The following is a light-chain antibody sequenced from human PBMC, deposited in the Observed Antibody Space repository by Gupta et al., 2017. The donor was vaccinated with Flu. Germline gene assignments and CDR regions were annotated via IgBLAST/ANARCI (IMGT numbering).Light chain of an antibody. Sequence: DIQMTQSPSSLSASVGDRITITCRSSQGIRNDLGWYQQKPGKAPKRLIYPASSVESAIPSRFRGSDNPIQFTLTISILHLQDFATHYSRGQNSYPLTFGSGT. J-gene: IGKJ3*01. CDR2: PAS. CDR1: QGIRND. CDR3: RGQNSYPLT. V-gene: IGKV1-17*01.